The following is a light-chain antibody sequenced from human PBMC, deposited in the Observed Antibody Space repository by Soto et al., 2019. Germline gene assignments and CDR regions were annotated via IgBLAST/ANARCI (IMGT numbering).Light chain of an antibody. Sequence: QSVLTQPASVSGSPGQSITISCTGTSSDVGGYNYVSWYQQHPVKAPKLMIHDVTNRPSGVSDRFSGSKSDNTASLTISGLQAEDEADYYCSSYTSSSTPYVFGTGTKLTVL. CDR2: DVT. V-gene: IGLV2-14*01. CDR1: SSDVGGYNY. CDR3: SSYTSSSTPYV. J-gene: IGLJ1*01.